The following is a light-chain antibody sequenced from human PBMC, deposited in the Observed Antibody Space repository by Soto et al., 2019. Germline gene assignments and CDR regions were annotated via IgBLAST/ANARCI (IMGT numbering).Light chain of an antibody. CDR2: GAS. V-gene: IGKV1-5*01. CDR1: QSISSW. Sequence: DIQMTQSPSTLSASVGDRVTITCRASQSISSWLAWYQQKPGKAPNLLIYGASTLGSGVPSRFSGSGSGTEFTLTITTLQPDDFATYYCQHYNSYSWTFGQGTKVDVK. J-gene: IGKJ1*01. CDR3: QHYNSYSWT.